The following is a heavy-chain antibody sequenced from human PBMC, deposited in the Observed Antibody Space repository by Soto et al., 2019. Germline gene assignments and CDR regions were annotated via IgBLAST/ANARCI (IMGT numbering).Heavy chain of an antibody. CDR2: IIPIFGTA. J-gene: IGHJ4*02. CDR1: GGTFSSYA. D-gene: IGHD3-22*01. Sequence: ASVKVSCKASGGTFSSYAISWVRQAPGQGLEWMGGIIPIFGTANYAQKFQGRVTITADESTSTAYMELSSLRSEDTAVYYCARVPSSYYDSSGYYYFFDYWGQGTLVTVSS. V-gene: IGHV1-69*13. CDR3: ARVPSSYYDSSGYYYFFDY.